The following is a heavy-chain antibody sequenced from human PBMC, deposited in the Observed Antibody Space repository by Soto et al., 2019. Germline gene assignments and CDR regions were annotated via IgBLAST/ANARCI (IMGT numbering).Heavy chain of an antibody. D-gene: IGHD2-15*01. CDR1: GGSFSGYY. CDR2: INHSGST. J-gene: IGHJ6*02. Sequence: QVQLQQWGAGLLKPSETLSLTCAVYGGSFSGYYWSWIRQPPGKGLEWIGEINHSGSTNYNPSLKSRVTISVDTSKNQFSRKLSSVTAPDTAVYYCAREVVVVVAAIPGGMDVWGQGTTVTVS. CDR3: AREVVVVVAAIPGGMDV. V-gene: IGHV4-34*01.